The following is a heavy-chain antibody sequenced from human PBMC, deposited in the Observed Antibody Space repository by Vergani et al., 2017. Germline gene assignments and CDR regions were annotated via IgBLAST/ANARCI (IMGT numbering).Heavy chain of an antibody. CDR1: GYTFTGYY. D-gene: IGHD3-9*01. CDR2: INPNSGGT. V-gene: IGHV1-2*02. J-gene: IGHJ6*03. Sequence: QVQLVQSGAEVTKPGASVKVSCKASGYTFTGYYMHCVRQAPGQGLEWMGWINPNSGGTNYAQKLQGRVTMTRDTSISTAYMELSRLRSDDTAVYYCARVPNYDILTGWPYYYYMDVWGKGTTVTVSS. CDR3: ARVPNYDILTGWPYYYYMDV.